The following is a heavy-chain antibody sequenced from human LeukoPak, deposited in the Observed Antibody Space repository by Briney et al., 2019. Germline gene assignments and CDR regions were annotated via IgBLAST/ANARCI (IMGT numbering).Heavy chain of an antibody. CDR3: ARGGGRYSVDY. CDR2: ISPNSGGT. D-gene: IGHD1-26*01. Sequence: GASVKVSCKASGYTFTTYGISWVRQAPGQGLEWIGWISPNSGGTKYVQKFRGRVTMTRDTSITTVYMELSGLSFDDTAVYYCARGGGRYSVDYWGQGTLVIVSS. CDR1: GYTFTTYG. V-gene: IGHV1-2*02. J-gene: IGHJ4*02.